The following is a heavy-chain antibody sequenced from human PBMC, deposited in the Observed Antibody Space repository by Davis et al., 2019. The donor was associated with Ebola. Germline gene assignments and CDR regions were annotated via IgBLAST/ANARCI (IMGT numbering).Heavy chain of an antibody. D-gene: IGHD2-2*01. CDR2: IWYDGSNK. V-gene: IGHV3-30*09. CDR3: ARDPFSRYCSSTSCFYYYYMDV. J-gene: IGHJ6*03. CDR1: GFTFSSYA. Sequence: PGGSLRLSCAASGFTFSSYAMSWVRQAPGKGLEWGAVIWYDGSNKYYADSVKGRFAISRDNSKNTLYLQMNSLRAEDTAVYYCARDPFSRYCSSTSCFYYYYMDVWGKGTTVTVSS.